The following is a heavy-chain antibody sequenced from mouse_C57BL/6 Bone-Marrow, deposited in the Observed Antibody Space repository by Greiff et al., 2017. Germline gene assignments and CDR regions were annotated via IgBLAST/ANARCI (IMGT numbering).Heavy chain of an antibody. CDR1: GYAFSSSW. CDR3: ARGGAWFAY. V-gene: IGHV1-82*01. J-gene: IGHJ3*01. Sequence: QVQLQQSGPELVKPGASVKISCKASGYAFSSSWMNWVKQRPGKGLEWIGRLYPGDGDTNYNGKFKGKATLTADKSSSTAYMQLSSLTSEDSAVYFCARGGAWFAYWGQGTLVTVSA. CDR2: LYPGDGDT.